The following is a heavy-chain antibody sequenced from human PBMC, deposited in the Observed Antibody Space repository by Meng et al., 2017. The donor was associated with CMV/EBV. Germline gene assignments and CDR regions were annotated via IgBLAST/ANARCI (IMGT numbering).Heavy chain of an antibody. V-gene: IGHV1-24*01. CDR2: FEPEDGET. D-gene: IGHD1-7*01. Sequence: PLGQSGAGGNEPGASVEVSCNVSGSTRTEFTLHWVRQAPGKGLEWMGGFEPEDGETIYAQKFQGRVTMTEDTSTDTAYMELSSLRSEDTAVYYCAAHNWNYVFGFWYYFDYWGQGTLVTVSS. CDR3: AAHNWNYVFGFWYYFDY. CDR1: GSTRTEFT. J-gene: IGHJ4*02.